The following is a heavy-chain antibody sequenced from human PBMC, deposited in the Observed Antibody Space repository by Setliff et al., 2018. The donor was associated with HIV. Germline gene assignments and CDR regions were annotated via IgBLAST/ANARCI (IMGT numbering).Heavy chain of an antibody. CDR3: ARGKDDNFWSYGMDV. J-gene: IGHJ6*02. Sequence: PSETLSLTCAVYGGSFSGHYWTWIRQSPGEGLEWIGYIFYSGYAKYNPSLRSRVTVSLDTSKNQFSLRLTSMTAADTAVYYCARGKDDNFWSYGMDVWGQGTTVTVSS. D-gene: IGHD3-3*01. V-gene: IGHV4-34*01. CDR1: GGSFSGHY. CDR2: IFYSGYA.